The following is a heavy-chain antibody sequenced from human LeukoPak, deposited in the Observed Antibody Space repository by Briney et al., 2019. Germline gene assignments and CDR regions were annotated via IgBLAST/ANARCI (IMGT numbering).Heavy chain of an antibody. D-gene: IGHD6-19*01. CDR1: GGSISSSNW. V-gene: IGHV4-4*02. Sequence: PSETLSLTCAVSGGSISSSNWWSWVRQPPGKGLEWIGEIYHSGSTNYNPSLKGRVTISVDKSKNQFSLKLSSVTAADTAVYYCAREASSGWNDAFDIWGQGTMVTVSS. J-gene: IGHJ3*02. CDR2: IYHSGST. CDR3: AREASSGWNDAFDI.